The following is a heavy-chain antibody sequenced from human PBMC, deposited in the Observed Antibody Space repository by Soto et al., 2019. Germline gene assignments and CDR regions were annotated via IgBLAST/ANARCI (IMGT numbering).Heavy chain of an antibody. V-gene: IGHV3-30*18. J-gene: IGHJ6*02. CDR2: ISYDGSNK. CDR1: GFTFSSYG. CDR3: AKDRWLLWFGEKIGMDV. D-gene: IGHD3-10*01. Sequence: PGGSLRLSCAASGFTFSSYGMHWVRQAPGKGLEWVAVISYDGSNKYYADSVKGRFTISRDNSKNTLYLQMNSLRAEDTAVYYCAKDRWLLWFGEKIGMDVWGQGTTVTVSS.